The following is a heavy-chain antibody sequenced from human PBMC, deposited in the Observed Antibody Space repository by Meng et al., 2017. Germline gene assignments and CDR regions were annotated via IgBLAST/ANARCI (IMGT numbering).Heavy chain of an antibody. D-gene: IGHD2-21*02. CDR1: GFTFSSYG. J-gene: IGHJ3*02. Sequence: GESLKISCAASGFTFSSYGMHWVRQAPGKGLEWVAVIWYDGSNKYYADSVKGRFTISRDNSKNTLYLQMNSLRAEDTAVYYCARDRVVTAMSYAFDIWGQGTTVTVSS. CDR2: IWYDGSNK. CDR3: ARDRVVTAMSYAFDI. V-gene: IGHV3-33*01.